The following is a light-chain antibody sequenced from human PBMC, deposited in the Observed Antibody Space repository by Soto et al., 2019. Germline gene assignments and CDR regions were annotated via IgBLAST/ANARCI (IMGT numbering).Light chain of an antibody. J-gene: IGKJ4*01. Sequence: EIVLTQSPGTLSLSPGERATLSCRASQSVSSYLALYQQKPGQAPRLLIYDASNRATGIPARFSGSGSGTDFTLTISSLEPEDFAVYYCQQRSNWPLLTFGGGTKVDIK. CDR2: DAS. CDR3: QQRSNWPLLT. V-gene: IGKV3-11*01. CDR1: QSVSSY.